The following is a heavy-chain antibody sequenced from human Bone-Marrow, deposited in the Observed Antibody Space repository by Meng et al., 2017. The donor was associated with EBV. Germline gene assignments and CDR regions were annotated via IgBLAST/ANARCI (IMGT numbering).Heavy chain of an antibody. V-gene: IGHV1-69*01. D-gene: IGHD3-10*01. CDR2: LIPMSGAP. Sequence: GQVGQSGAEAKKPGSSVKVSCWTSGGTFNSDAVSWVRQAPGQGLEWMGGLIPMSGAPHYAQKFQGRVTITADESTSTHYMDLSNLRSDDTAMYYCASESGRGFTPDYWGQGTLVTVSS. CDR3: ASESGRGFTPDY. CDR1: GGTFNSDA. J-gene: IGHJ4*02.